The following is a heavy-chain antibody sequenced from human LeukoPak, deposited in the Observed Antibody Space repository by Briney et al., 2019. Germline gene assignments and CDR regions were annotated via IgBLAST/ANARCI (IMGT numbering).Heavy chain of an antibody. J-gene: IGHJ4*02. CDR2: ISAYNCNT. CDR3: AKDRSSNWYTGLFDI. Sequence: GASVKVSCKASVYTFTSYGISWVRQAPGQALEWMGWISAYNCNTNYAQNLQGRVTMTTDTSKSTAYMELRSLRSDDTAVYSCAKDRSSNWYTGLFDIWGQGTLVTVSS. D-gene: IGHD6-13*01. V-gene: IGHV1-18*01. CDR1: VYTFTSYG.